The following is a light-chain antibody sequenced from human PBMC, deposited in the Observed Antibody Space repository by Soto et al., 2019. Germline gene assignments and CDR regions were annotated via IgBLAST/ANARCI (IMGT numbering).Light chain of an antibody. V-gene: IGLV3-21*02. CDR1: NIGSKT. CDR3: QVWDVSTVHYV. CDR2: DDS. Sequence: SYELTRPPSMSVAPGQTARITCGGNNIGSKTVHWYQQKAGQAPVLVVYDDSDRPSGIPERFSGSNSGNTATLTISRVEAGDEADYYCQVWDVSTVHYVFGTGTKVTVL. J-gene: IGLJ1*01.